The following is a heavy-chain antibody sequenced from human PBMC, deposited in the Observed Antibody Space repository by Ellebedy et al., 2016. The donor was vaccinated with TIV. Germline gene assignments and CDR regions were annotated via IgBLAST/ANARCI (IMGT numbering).Heavy chain of an antibody. J-gene: IGHJ4*02. D-gene: IGHD3-10*01. CDR3: AGDRGGSPFAY. CDR1: GFTFASYG. Sequence: GESLKISCAASGFTFASYGMHWVRQAPGKGLEWVAVIWANGITKDYADSVKGRFTISRDNSKNMLYLQMDSLRAEGTAVYYCAGDRGGSPFAYWGQGTLVTVSS. CDR2: IWANGITK. V-gene: IGHV3-33*01.